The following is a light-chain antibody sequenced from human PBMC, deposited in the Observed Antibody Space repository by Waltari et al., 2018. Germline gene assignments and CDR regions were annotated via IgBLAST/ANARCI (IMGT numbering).Light chain of an antibody. CDR2: GAS. V-gene: IGKV1-39*01. CDR1: QSLGTF. CDR3: QQSYSAPRT. Sequence: DIQMTQSPSSLSASVGDRVTITCRASQSLGTFLNWYQQKPGTAPKVLIYGASSLQRGVPSRFSGSGSGTDFTLTISSLHPEDFATYYCQQSYSAPRTFGQGTKLEIK. J-gene: IGKJ2*01.